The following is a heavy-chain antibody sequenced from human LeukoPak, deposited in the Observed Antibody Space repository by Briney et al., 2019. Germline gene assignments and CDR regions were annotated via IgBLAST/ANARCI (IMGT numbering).Heavy chain of an antibody. CDR2: VYYTGST. CDR3: ARHWRQDSNVYHFDY. Sequence: SETLSLTCTVSGGSISSYYWSWARQPPGKGLEWIGYVYYTGSTNYNPSLKSRVTISVDTSKNQFSLKLSSVTAADTAVFYCARHWRQDSNVYHFDYWGQGTLVTVSS. D-gene: IGHD3-22*01. CDR1: GGSISSYY. J-gene: IGHJ4*02. V-gene: IGHV4-59*08.